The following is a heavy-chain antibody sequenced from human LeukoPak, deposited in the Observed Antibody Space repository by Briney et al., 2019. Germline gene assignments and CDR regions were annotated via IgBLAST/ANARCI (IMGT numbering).Heavy chain of an antibody. Sequence: ASVKVSCKASGGTFSSYTISWVRQAPGQGLEWMGRIIPTLGIANYAQKFQGRVTITADKSTSTAYMELSSLRSEDTAVYYCARSSYDSSGYYYYYYSMDVWGQGTTVTVSS. CDR1: GGTFSSYT. CDR3: ARSSYDSSGYYYYYYSMDV. D-gene: IGHD3-22*01. CDR2: IIPTLGIA. J-gene: IGHJ6*02. V-gene: IGHV1-69*02.